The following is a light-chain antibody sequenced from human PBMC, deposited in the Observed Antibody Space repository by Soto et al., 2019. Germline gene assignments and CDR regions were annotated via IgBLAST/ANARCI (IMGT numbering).Light chain of an antibody. CDR2: RNN. CDR3: AAWDDSLSAV. J-gene: IGLJ2*01. Sequence: QSVLTQPPSASGTPGQRVTLSCSGSSSNIGSNYVYWYQQLPGTAPKLLIYRNNQRPSGVPDRFSGSKSGTSASLAISGLRSEDEADYYCAAWDDSLSAVFGGGTKVTVL. CDR1: SSNIGSNY. V-gene: IGLV1-47*01.